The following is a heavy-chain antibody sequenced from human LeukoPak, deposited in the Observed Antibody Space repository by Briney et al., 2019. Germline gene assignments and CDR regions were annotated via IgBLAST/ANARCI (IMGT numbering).Heavy chain of an antibody. Sequence: SETLSLTCVVSGCSISNGYYWGWIRQPPGKGLQWIGSIYHSGSADYNPSLTSRVTISVDTSKNQFSLRLTSVTAADTAVYYCARNWATDYHFDSWGQGTLVTVSS. V-gene: IGHV4-38-2*01. D-gene: IGHD3-16*01. CDR3: ARNWATDYHFDS. J-gene: IGHJ4*02. CDR2: IYHSGSA. CDR1: GCSISNGYY.